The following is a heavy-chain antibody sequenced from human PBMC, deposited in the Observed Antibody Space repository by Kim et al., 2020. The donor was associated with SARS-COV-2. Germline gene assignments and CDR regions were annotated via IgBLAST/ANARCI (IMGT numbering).Heavy chain of an antibody. D-gene: IGHD2-15*01. CDR2: IYSGGSST. V-gene: IGHV3-23*03. Sequence: GGSLRLSCAASGFTFSSYAMSWVRQAPGKGLEWVSVIYSGGSSTYYADSVKGRFTISRDNSKNTLYLQMNSLRAEDTAVYYCAKEACSGGSCYFNPLRYYYYGMDVWGQGTTVTVSS. CDR3: AKEACSGGSCYFNPLRYYYYGMDV. CDR1: GFTFSSYA. J-gene: IGHJ6*02.